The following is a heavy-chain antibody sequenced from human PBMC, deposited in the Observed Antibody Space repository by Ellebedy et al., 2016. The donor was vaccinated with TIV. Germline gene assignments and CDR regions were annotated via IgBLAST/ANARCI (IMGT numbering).Heavy chain of an antibody. CDR3: ARVRGMATKGPLGY. V-gene: IGHV1-8*01. CDR2: MNPNSGNT. D-gene: IGHD5-24*01. Sequence: ASVKVSXXASGYTFTSYDINWVRQATGQGLEWMGWMNPNSGNTGYAQKFQGRVTMTRNTSISTAYMELSSLRSEDTAVYFCARVRGMATKGPLGYWGQGTLVTVSS. J-gene: IGHJ4*02. CDR1: GYTFTSYD.